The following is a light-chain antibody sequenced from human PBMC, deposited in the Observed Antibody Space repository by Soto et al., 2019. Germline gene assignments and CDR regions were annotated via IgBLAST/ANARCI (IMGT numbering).Light chain of an antibody. CDR3: QQYDNLPIT. Sequence: EIVLTQSPGTLSLSPGESATLSCRASQSVLGKYLAWFQQKPGQAPRLLIYETTSRAPGVPDRFSGSGSGTDFTLNISRLEPEDYAVFYCQQYDNLPITFGKGTRLET. CDR2: ETT. V-gene: IGKV3-20*01. CDR1: QSVLGKY. J-gene: IGKJ5*01.